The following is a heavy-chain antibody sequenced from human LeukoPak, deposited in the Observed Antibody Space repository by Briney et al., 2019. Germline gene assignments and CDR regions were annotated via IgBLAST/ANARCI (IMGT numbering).Heavy chain of an antibody. CDR3: AKDLYSYGYGYFDY. CDR1: GFTFSSYA. CDR2: ISYDGSNK. V-gene: IGHV3-30-3*01. J-gene: IGHJ4*02. Sequence: PGRSLRLSCAASGFTFSSYAMHWVRQAPGKGLEWVAVISYDGSNKYYADSVKGRFTISRDNSKNTLYLQVNSLRAEDTAVYYCAKDLYSYGYGYFDYWGQGTLVTVSS. D-gene: IGHD5-18*01.